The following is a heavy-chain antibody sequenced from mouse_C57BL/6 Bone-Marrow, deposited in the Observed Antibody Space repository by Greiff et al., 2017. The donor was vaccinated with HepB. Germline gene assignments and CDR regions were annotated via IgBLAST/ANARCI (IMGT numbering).Heavy chain of an antibody. V-gene: IGHV5-12*01. J-gene: IGHJ4*01. CDR3: ARHGNSYLYAMDY. D-gene: IGHD5-1-1*01. CDR2: ISNGGGST. Sequence: DVMLVESGGGLVQPGGSLKLSCAASGFTFSDYYMYWVRQTPEKRLEWVAYISNGGGSTYYPDTVKGRFTISRDNAKNTLYLQMSRLKSEDTAMYYCARHGNSYLYAMDYWGQGTSVTVSS. CDR1: GFTFSDYY.